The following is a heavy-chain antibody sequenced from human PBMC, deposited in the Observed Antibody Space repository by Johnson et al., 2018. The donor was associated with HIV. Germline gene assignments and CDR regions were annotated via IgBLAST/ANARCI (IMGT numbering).Heavy chain of an antibody. V-gene: IGHV3-11*04. CDR3: ARDDLGNPFSSYDAFDI. Sequence: QVQLVESGGGLVKPGGSLRLSCAASGFTFSDYYMSWIRQAPGKGLEWVSYISSSGSTIYYADSVKGRFTLSRDNSKNTLYLQMNSLRAEDTAVYYCARDDLGNPFSSYDAFDIWGQGTMVTVSS. J-gene: IGHJ3*02. CDR1: GFTFSDYY. CDR2: ISSSGSTI. D-gene: IGHD6-13*01.